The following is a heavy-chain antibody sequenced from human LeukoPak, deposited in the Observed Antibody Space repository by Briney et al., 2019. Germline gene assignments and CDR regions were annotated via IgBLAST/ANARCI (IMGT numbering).Heavy chain of an antibody. D-gene: IGHD5-24*01. CDR1: GGTFSSYA. Sequence: SVKVSCKASGGTFSSYAISWLRQSPGQGLEWMGGIIPILGTANYAQKFQGRVTLTADESTSTAYMELSSLRSEDTAVYYCARDLGSRDGYNPPNLFDSWGQGTLVTVSS. V-gene: IGHV1-69*01. CDR2: IIPILGTA. CDR3: ARDLGSRDGYNPPNLFDS. J-gene: IGHJ4*02.